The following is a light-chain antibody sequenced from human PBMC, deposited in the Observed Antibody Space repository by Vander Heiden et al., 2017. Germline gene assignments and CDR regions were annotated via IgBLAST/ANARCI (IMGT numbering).Light chain of an antibody. J-gene: IGKJ2*02. CDR3: QQSDSTPRT. CDR2: GAS. CDR1: QSISNF. Sequence: DIQITQSPSSLSASVGDRVTITCRASQSISNFLNWYQQKPGKAPKLLISGASSLQSGVPSRFSGSGSGTDFTLTISSLQPEDFATYYCQQSDSTPRTFGQGTKLEIK. V-gene: IGKV1-39*01.